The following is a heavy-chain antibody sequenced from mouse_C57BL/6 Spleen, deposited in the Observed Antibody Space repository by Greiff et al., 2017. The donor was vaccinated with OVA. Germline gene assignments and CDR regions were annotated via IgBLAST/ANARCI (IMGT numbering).Heavy chain of an antibody. V-gene: IGHV5-16*01. Sequence: DVKLVESEGGLVQPGSSMKLSCTASGFTFSDYYMAWVRQVPEKGLEWVANINYDGSSTYYLDSLKSRFIISRDNAKNILYLQMSSLKSEDTATYYCARGLGRGDYFDYWGQGTTLTVSS. CDR1: GFTFSDYY. D-gene: IGHD4-1*01. CDR2: INYDGSST. CDR3: ARGLGRGDYFDY. J-gene: IGHJ2*01.